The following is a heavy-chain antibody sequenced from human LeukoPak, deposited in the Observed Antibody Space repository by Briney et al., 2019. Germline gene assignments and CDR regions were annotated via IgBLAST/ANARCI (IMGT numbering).Heavy chain of an antibody. J-gene: IGHJ5*02. CDR3: ARVALNWFDP. CDR1: GVSVSSGSYY. V-gene: IGHV4-61*01. Sequence: PSETLSLTCTVSGVSVSSGSYYWSWIRQPPGKGLEWIGYIYYSGSTNYNPSLKSRVTISVDTSKNQFSLKLSSVTAADTAVYYCARVALNWFDPWGQGTLVTVSS. CDR2: IYYSGST.